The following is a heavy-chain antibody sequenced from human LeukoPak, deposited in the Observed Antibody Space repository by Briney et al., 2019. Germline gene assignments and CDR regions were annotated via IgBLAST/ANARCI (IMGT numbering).Heavy chain of an antibody. Sequence: GESLKISCQGSGYSFTSFWIAWVRQMPGKGLEWMGIIYPGDSDTRYSPSFEGQVTFSADKSISTAYLQWSSLKASDTAMYYCARGRYSGTYVSYFDYWAQGTLVTVSS. J-gene: IGHJ4*02. CDR3: ARGRYSGTYVSYFDY. V-gene: IGHV5-51*01. D-gene: IGHD1-26*01. CDR1: GYSFTSFW. CDR2: IYPGDSDT.